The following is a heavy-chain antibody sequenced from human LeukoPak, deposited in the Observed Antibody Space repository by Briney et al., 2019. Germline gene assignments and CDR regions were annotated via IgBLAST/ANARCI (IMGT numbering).Heavy chain of an antibody. CDR2: ILFDGSNK. CDR3: ARSFQGSGSREGTFDY. D-gene: IGHD1-26*01. CDR1: GFTFSNYA. J-gene: IGHJ4*02. V-gene: IGHV3-30-3*01. Sequence: GGSLRLSCAASGFTFSNYAMHWVRQAPGKGLEWVAVILFDGSNKYTDSVKGRFTISRDNSKNTLYLQMNSLRAEDTAVYYCARSFQGSGSREGTFDYWGQGTLVTVSS.